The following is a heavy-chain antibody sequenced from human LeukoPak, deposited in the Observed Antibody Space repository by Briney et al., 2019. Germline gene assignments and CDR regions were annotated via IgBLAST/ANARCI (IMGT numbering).Heavy chain of an antibody. CDR1: GFTFSSYA. CDR2: ISSNGGST. CDR3: VKGEGTYSSGWYSIVY. Sequence: GGSLRLSCSASGFTFSSYAMHWVRQAPGKGLEYVSAISSNGGSTYYADSVKGRFTISRDNSKNTLYLQRSSLRAEDTAVYYCVKGEGTYSSGWYSIVYWGQGTLVTVSS. V-gene: IGHV3-64D*06. J-gene: IGHJ4*02. D-gene: IGHD6-19*01.